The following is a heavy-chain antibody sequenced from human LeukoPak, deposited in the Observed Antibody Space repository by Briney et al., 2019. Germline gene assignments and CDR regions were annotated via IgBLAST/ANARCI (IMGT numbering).Heavy chain of an antibody. V-gene: IGHV3-7*01. CDR2: IKQDGSDK. CDR1: GFTFGSYW. J-gene: IGHJ4*02. CDR3: ARERRVSGWYYFDY. Sequence: GGSLRLSCAASGFTFGSYWMTWVRQAPGKGLEWVANIKQDGSDKYYVDSVKGRFTISRDNSLYLQMNSLRAEDTAVYYYARERRVSGWYYFDYWGQGTLVTVSS. D-gene: IGHD6-19*01.